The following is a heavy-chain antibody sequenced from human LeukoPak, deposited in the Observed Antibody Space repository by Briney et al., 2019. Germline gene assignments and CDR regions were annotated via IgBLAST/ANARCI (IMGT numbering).Heavy chain of an antibody. CDR2: INHSGST. V-gene: IGHV4-34*01. CDR1: GGSFSGYY. Sequence: SETLSLTCAVYGGSFSGYYWSWIRQPPGKGLEWIGEINHSGSTNYNPSLKSRATISVDTSKNQFSLKLSSVTAADTAVYYCARAIFGVVITLNWFDPWGQGTLVTVSS. CDR3: ARAIFGVVITLNWFDP. D-gene: IGHD3-3*01. J-gene: IGHJ5*02.